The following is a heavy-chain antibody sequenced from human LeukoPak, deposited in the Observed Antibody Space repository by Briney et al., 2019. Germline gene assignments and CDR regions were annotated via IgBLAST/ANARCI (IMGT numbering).Heavy chain of an antibody. CDR3: ARVPDDYGLDAFDI. V-gene: IGHV4-31*03. CDR2: IYYSGST. CDR1: GGSISSGGYY. J-gene: IGHJ3*02. Sequence: SETLSLTCTVSGGSISSGGYYWSWIRQHPGKGLEWIGYIYYSGSTYYNPSLKSRVTISVDTSKNQFSLKLSSVTAADTAVYYCARVPDDYGLDAFDIWGQGTMVTVSS. D-gene: IGHD4-17*01.